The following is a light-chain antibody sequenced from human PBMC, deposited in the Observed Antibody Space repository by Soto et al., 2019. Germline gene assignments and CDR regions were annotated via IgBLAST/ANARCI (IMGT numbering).Light chain of an antibody. CDR2: GAS. V-gene: IGKV1-16*02. J-gene: IGKJ1*01. CDR3: QQYKTYPWT. Sequence: DIQMTQSPSSLSASVGGRFTITCRASQDITNSLAWFQQKPGKAPKSLIYGASSLQSGVPSKFSGSGSGTDFTLTISSLQPEDFATYYCQQYKTYPWTFGPGTKVDIK. CDR1: QDITNS.